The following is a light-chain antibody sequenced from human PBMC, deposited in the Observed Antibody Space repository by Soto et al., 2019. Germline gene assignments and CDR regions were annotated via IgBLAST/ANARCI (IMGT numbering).Light chain of an antibody. V-gene: IGKV1-39*01. CDR2: STS. J-gene: IGKJ2*01. CDR3: QQSYSSPYT. CDR1: QDINKY. Sequence: DIQMTQSPSSLSAAVGDRVTITCRASQDINKYLNWYHQTPGKVPKLLIFSTSTLYSGVPSRFSGSRSGTDFTLTISSLQPEDFATYYCQQSYSSPYTFGQGTKVEIK.